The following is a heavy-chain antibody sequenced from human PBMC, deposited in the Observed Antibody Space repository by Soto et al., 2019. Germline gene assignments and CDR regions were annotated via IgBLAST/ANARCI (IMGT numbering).Heavy chain of an antibody. Sequence: ASETLSLTCAVSGGSISSSNWWSWVRQPPGKGLEWIGEIYHSGSTNYNPSLKSRVTISVDKSKNQFSLKLSSVTAADTAVYYCARDVRFLEWLSNWFDPWGQGTLVTVSS. J-gene: IGHJ5*02. CDR3: ARDVRFLEWLSNWFDP. V-gene: IGHV4-4*02. CDR1: GGSISSSNW. CDR2: IYHSGST. D-gene: IGHD3-3*01.